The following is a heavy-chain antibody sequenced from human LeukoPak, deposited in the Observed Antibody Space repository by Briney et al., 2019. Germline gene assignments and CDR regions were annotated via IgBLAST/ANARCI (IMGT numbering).Heavy chain of an antibody. Sequence: SETLSLTCTVSGGSISSSSYFWGWIRQPPGKGLEWIGTIYYSGSTYYNPSLKSRVTISVDTSKNQFSLKLSSVTAVDTAVYYCARLISGTLAGFDPWGQGTLVTVSS. J-gene: IGHJ5*02. CDR1: GGSISSSSYF. CDR3: ARLISGTLAGFDP. V-gene: IGHV4-39*07. CDR2: IYYSGST. D-gene: IGHD1-20*01.